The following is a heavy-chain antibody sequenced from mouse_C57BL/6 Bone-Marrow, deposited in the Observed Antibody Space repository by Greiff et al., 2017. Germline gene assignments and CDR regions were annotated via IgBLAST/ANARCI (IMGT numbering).Heavy chain of an antibody. J-gene: IGHJ3*01. Sequence: QVQLQQPGAELVKPGASVKLSCKASGYTFTSYWMHWVKQRPGQGLEWIGMIPPNSGSTNYNEKFKSKATLTVDKSSSTAYMQLSSLTSEDSAVYYCARDYGNYGAYWGQGTLVTVSA. CDR2: IPPNSGST. CDR3: ARDYGNYGAY. CDR1: GYTFTSYW. V-gene: IGHV1-64*01. D-gene: IGHD2-1*01.